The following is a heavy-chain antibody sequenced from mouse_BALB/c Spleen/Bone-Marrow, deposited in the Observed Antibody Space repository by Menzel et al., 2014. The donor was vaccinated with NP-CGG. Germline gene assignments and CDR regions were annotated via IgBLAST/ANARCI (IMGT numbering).Heavy chain of an antibody. CDR1: GFNIKDYY. Sequence: VQLQQSGAELVRSGASVKLSCTASGFNIKDYYMHWVKQRPEQGLEWIGWIDPENGDTEYAPKFQSKATMTADTSSNTAYLQLSSLTSEDTAVYYCNVWDGNYFFDYWGQGTTLTVSS. CDR2: IDPENGDT. V-gene: IGHV14-4*02. D-gene: IGHD2-1*01. CDR3: NVWDGNYFFDY. J-gene: IGHJ2*01.